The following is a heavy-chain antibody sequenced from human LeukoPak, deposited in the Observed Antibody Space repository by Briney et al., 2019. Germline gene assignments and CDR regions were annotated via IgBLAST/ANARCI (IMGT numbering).Heavy chain of an antibody. V-gene: IGHV5-51*01. D-gene: IGHD6-13*01. Sequence: GESLKISCQGSGYNFPIYWIGWVRQMPGQGLEWMGIIYPDDSNTIYGPSFQGQVTISADESINTAYLEWSRLKASDTAIYYCARQGAAGKYYYYYMDVWGKGTTVTVSS. CDR2: IYPDDSNT. J-gene: IGHJ6*03. CDR3: ARQGAAGKYYYYYMDV. CDR1: GYNFPIYW.